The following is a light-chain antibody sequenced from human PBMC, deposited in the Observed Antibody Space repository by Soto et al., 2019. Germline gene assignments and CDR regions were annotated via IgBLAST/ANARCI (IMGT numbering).Light chain of an antibody. CDR1: QSIGDW. J-gene: IGKJ1*01. CDR2: KAS. Sequence: DIPMTQSPSTLSASVGDRVSITCRASQSIGDWLAWYQQKPGKAPKLLIYKASNLQSGVPSRFSGSGSATDFTLTISRLQPDDFATDYCQHYDSYSPTWTFGQGTKVDIK. V-gene: IGKV1-5*03. CDR3: QHYDSYSPTWT.